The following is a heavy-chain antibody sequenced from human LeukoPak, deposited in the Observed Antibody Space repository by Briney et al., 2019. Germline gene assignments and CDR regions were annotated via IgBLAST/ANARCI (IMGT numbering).Heavy chain of an antibody. Sequence: SETLSLTCTVPGGSISSYYWGWIRQPPGKGLEWIGDIYYNGSTNYNPSLKSRFTISVDKSKNQFYLQLSSVTAADTAVYYCARVSKVATNYLDYWGQGTLVTVSS. CDR2: IYYNGST. CDR3: ARVSKVATNYLDY. J-gene: IGHJ4*02. D-gene: IGHD5-12*01. V-gene: IGHV4-59*01. CDR1: GGSISSYY.